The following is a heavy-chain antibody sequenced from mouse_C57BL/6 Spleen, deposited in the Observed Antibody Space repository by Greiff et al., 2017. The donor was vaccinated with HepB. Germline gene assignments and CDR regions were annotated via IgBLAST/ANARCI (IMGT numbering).Heavy chain of an antibody. V-gene: IGHV1-54*01. CDR1: GYAFTNYL. J-gene: IGHJ2*01. CDR3: AINSNLGY. Sequence: QVQLQQSGAELVRPGTSVKVSCKASGYAFTNYLIEWVKQRPGQGLEWIGVINPGSGGTNYNEKFKGKATLTADKSSSTAYMQLSSLTSEDSAVYFCAINSNLGYWGQGTTLTVSS. D-gene: IGHD2-5*01. CDR2: INPGSGGT.